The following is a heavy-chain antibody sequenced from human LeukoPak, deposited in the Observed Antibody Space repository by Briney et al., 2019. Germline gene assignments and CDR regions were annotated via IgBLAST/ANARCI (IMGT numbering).Heavy chain of an antibody. V-gene: IGHV3-30-3*01. CDR3: ARGEGALYCSSTSCFDWFDP. J-gene: IGHJ5*02. Sequence: GGSLRLSCAASGFTFSSYAMHWVRQAPGKGLEWVAVISYDGSNKYYADSVKGRFTISRDNSKNTLYLQMNSLRAEDTAVYYCARGEGALYCSSTSCFDWFDPWGQGTLVTVSS. D-gene: IGHD2-2*01. CDR2: ISYDGSNK. CDR1: GFTFSSYA.